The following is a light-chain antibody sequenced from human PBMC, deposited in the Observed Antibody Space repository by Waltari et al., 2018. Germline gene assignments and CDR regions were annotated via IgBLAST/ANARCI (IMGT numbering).Light chain of an antibody. Sequence: EIVFTQSPATLSLSPGERATLSCRASQSISSYISWYRQKPGQTPTLLIYDASQRATGIPARIRGSGSGTDFALTITGVEPEDFAVYICQQGSGWPPTYSFGQGTTLEIK. CDR2: DAS. J-gene: IGKJ2*01. V-gene: IGKV3-11*01. CDR3: QQGSGWPPTYS. CDR1: QSISSY.